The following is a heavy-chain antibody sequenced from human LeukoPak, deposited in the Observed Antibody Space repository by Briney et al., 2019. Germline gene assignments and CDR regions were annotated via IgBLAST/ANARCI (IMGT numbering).Heavy chain of an antibody. J-gene: IGHJ4*02. CDR2: ISSSGGTT. V-gene: IGHV3-23*01. D-gene: IGHD3-10*01. CDR3: AKSPRGSRIDY. CDR1: GFTFSSYA. Sequence: PGGSLRLSCAASGFTFSSYAMTWVRQAPGKGLEWVSTISSSGGTTYYADSVKGRFTISRDNSKNTRYLQMNSLRAEDTALYYCAKSPRGSRIDYWGQGTLVTVSS.